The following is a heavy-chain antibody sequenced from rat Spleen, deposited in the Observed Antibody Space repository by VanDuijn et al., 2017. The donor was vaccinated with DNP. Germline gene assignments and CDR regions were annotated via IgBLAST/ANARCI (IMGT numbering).Heavy chain of an antibody. CDR2: INSAGIT. V-gene: IGHV3-3*01. CDR3: ARSDVYYGFDY. D-gene: IGHD1-6*01. Sequence: EVQLQESGPGLVKPSQSLSLTCSVTGYSITSYHGWNWIRWFPGAKLEWMGYINSAGITNYNPSLKSRISITRDTSRNQFFLQVNSVSPEDTATYYCARSDVYYGFDYWGQGVMVTVSS. J-gene: IGHJ2*01. CDR1: GYSITSYHG.